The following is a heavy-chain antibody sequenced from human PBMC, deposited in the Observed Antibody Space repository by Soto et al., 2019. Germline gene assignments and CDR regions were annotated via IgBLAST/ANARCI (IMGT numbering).Heavy chain of an antibody. CDR2: ISGSGGST. V-gene: IGHV3-23*01. J-gene: IGHJ4*02. D-gene: IGHD3-3*01. Sequence: GGSLRLSCAASGFTFSSYGMSWVRQAPGKGLEWVSAISGSGGSTYYADSVKGRFTISRDNSKNTLYLQMNSLRAEDTAVYYCAKGTTSITIFGVVITYFDYWGQGTLVTVSS. CDR1: GFTFSSYG. CDR3: AKGTTSITIFGVVITYFDY.